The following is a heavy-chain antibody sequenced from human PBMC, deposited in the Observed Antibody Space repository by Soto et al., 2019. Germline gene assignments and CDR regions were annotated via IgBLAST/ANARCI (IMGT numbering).Heavy chain of an antibody. V-gene: IGHV3-33*01. CDR3: ARGDNWNPQDYYYYYGMDV. D-gene: IGHD1-20*01. J-gene: IGHJ6*02. CDR2: IWYDGSNK. CDR1: GFTFSSYG. Sequence: LRLSCAASGFTFSSYGMHWVRQAPGKGLEWVAVIWYDGSNKYYADSVKGRFTISRDNSKNTLYLQMNSLRAEDTAVYYCARGDNWNPQDYYYYYGMDVWGQGTTVTVSS.